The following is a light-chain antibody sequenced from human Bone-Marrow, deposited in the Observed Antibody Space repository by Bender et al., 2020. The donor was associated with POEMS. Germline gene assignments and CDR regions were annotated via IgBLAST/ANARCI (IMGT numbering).Light chain of an antibody. CDR2: ENN. J-gene: IGLJ2*01. CDR1: GSNIGNYP. Sequence: QSVMTQTPSASGTPGLTVTISCSGSGSNIGNYPVNWYQQLPRSAPKLLIYENNKRPSGIPDRFSGSMSGTSASLAISGLHSEDEADYYCVAWDDTLNGWVFGGGTKLTVL. V-gene: IGLV1-44*01. CDR3: VAWDDTLNGWV.